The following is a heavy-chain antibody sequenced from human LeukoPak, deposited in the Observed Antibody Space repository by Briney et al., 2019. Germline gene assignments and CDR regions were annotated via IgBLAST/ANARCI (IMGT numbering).Heavy chain of an antibody. J-gene: IGHJ4*02. D-gene: IGHD6-19*01. CDR2: IYTSGST. V-gene: IGHV4-4*07. Sequence: SETLSLTCTVSGGSISSYYWSWIRQPAGKGLEWIGRIYTSGSTNYNPSLKSRVTMSVDTSKNQFSLKLSSVTAADTAVYYCARAAWSSGWSLSYSYFDYWGQGTLVTVSS. CDR1: GGSISSYY. CDR3: ARAAWSSGWSLSYSYFDY.